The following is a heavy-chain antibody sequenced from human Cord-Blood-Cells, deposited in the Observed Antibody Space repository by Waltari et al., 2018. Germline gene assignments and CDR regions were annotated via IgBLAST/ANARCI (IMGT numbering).Heavy chain of an antibody. V-gene: IGHV5-51*01. CDR2: RYPGDSDT. D-gene: IGHD3-9*01. Sequence: EVQLVQSGAEVKKPGESLKISCKGSGYSFTSYWIGWVRQMPGKGLEWMGGRYPGDSDTRYSPAFQGQVTISADKSISTAYLQWSSLKASDTAMYYCARRTDILYYGMDVWGQGTTVTVSS. CDR3: ARRTDILYYGMDV. J-gene: IGHJ6*02. CDR1: GYSFTSYW.